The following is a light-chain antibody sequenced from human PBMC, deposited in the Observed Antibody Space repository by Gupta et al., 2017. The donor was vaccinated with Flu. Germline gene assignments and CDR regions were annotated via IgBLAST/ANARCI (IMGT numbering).Light chain of an antibody. J-gene: IGLJ3*02. V-gene: IGLV2-14*01. CDR3: SSYASGSSLWV. CDR2: EVR. CDR1: GSDIGAYNY. Sequence: QSALTQPASVSGSPGQSITISCPGTGSDIGAYNYVSWYQHHPGKAPKLIIYEVRNRPSGVSNRFSGSKSGNTASLTISGLQSEDEADYYCSSYASGSSLWVFGGGTKLTVL.